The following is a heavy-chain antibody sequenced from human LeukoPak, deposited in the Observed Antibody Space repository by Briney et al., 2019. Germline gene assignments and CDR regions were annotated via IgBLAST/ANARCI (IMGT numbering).Heavy chain of an antibody. CDR2: ISSSGSTI. Sequence: PGGSLRLSCAASGFTFTTYWMSWVRQAPGKGLEWVSYISSSGSTIYYADSVKGRFTISRDNAKNSLYLQMNSLRAEDTAVYYCARGLYSHLVGATPGYWGQGTLVTVSS. D-gene: IGHD1-26*01. J-gene: IGHJ4*02. CDR1: GFTFTTYW. V-gene: IGHV3-48*04. CDR3: ARGLYSHLVGATPGY.